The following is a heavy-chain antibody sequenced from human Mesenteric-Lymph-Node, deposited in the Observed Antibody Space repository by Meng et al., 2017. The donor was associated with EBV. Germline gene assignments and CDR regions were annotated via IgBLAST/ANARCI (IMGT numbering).Heavy chain of an antibody. CDR3: ARGEIVRGEWYFDL. Sequence: QVQLQDSGPGLVRPSGTLSLTCFVSGGSISSSNWWSWVRQSPGKGLEWIGEIYHGGSTNYNPSLKSRVTMSVDKSQNQFSLKLTSVTAADRAIYYCARGEIVRGEWYFDLWGRGTLVTVSS. CDR2: IYHGGST. J-gene: IGHJ2*01. CDR1: GGSISSSNW. V-gene: IGHV4-4*02. D-gene: IGHD1-26*01.